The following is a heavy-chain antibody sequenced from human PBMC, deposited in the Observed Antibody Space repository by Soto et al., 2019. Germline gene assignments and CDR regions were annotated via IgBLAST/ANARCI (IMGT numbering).Heavy chain of an antibody. CDR2: VSSDGRDK. CDR1: GFSFRSQW. D-gene: IGHD3-10*01. Sequence: GGSLRLSCAASGFSFRSQWMSWVRQAPGKGPEWVGIVSSDGRDKTYADSVKGRFTISRDNAENSLYLQMNSLRAEDTAVYYCARGRVGARRADYYGMDVWGQGTTVTVSS. J-gene: IGHJ6*02. CDR3: ARGRVGARRADYYGMDV. V-gene: IGHV3-7*01.